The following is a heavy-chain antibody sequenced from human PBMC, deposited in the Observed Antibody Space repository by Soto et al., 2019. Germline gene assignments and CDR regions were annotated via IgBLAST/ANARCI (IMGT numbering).Heavy chain of an antibody. V-gene: IGHV1-69*01. CDR1: GDTFKNCV. Sequence: QVQVVQSGVEVRRPGSSVKVSCKASGDTFKNCVISWVRQAPGQGLEWMGGIIPFFGTTDFAQRFQGRLTITTDEDTTTAYMELSRRRSEDTATYYGAAELGFGKLAVVWGQGTTVIVSS. CDR2: IIPFFGTT. J-gene: IGHJ6*02. D-gene: IGHD7-27*01. CDR3: AAELGFGKLAVV.